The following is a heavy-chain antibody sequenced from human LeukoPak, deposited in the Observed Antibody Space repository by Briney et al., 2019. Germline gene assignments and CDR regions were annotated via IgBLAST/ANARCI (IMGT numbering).Heavy chain of an antibody. V-gene: IGHV4-61*02. J-gene: IGHJ4*02. Sequence: PSETLSLTCTVSGGSISSSSYYWSWVRQPAERGLEWIGRIYKSGTTNYNPSLKSRVTISLDTSKNQFSLKLSSVTAADTAVYYCAREGSSSWYFPYYFDYWGQGTLVTVSS. D-gene: IGHD6-13*01. CDR3: AREGSSSWYFPYYFDY. CDR2: IYKSGTT. CDR1: GGSISSSSYY.